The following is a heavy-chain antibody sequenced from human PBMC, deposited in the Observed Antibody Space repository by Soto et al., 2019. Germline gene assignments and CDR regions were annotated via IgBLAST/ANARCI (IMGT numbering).Heavy chain of an antibody. Sequence: EVQLVESGGGVVRPGGSLRLSCVASGFRFDDFGLTWVRQVPRKGPEWVAGITWNAGSKGYADSVKGRFTISRDNAKNSLHLQMDSLREEDTALYFCARDGGVVTVDAFDLWGQGTMVTVSS. J-gene: IGHJ3*01. CDR1: GFRFDDFG. D-gene: IGHD3-16*01. V-gene: IGHV3-20*04. CDR3: ARDGGVVTVDAFDL. CDR2: ITWNAGSK.